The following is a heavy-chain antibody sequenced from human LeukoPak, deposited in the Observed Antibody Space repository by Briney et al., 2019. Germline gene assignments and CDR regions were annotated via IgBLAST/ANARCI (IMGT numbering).Heavy chain of an antibody. D-gene: IGHD5-18*01. J-gene: IGHJ4*02. Sequence: GASVKVSCKASGYTFTGYYMHWVRQAPGQGLEWMGWIIPIFGTANYAQKFQGRVTITAEKSTRTDYMELSSLRSEDTAVYYCARGGYSYGLLYYFDYWGQGPLVTVSS. V-gene: IGHV1-69*06. CDR3: ARGGYSYGLLYYFDY. CDR2: IIPIFGTA. CDR1: GYTFTGYY.